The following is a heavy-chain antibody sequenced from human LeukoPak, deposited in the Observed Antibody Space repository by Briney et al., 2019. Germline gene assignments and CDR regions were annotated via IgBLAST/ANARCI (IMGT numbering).Heavy chain of an antibody. Sequence: QPGGSLRLSCGASGFNLKNYWMSWVRQAPGKGVEWVANINQDGSEKYYVDSVKGRLTISRDNAKNSLYLQMNSLRAEDTAVYYCARDQGFSYYYYYMDVWGKGTTVTVSS. CDR1: GFNLKNYW. CDR2: INQDGSEK. J-gene: IGHJ6*03. CDR3: ARDQGFSYYYYYMDV. V-gene: IGHV3-7*01. D-gene: IGHD3-3*01.